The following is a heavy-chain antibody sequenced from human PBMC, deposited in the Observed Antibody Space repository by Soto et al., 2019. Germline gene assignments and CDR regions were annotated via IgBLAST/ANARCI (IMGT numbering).Heavy chain of an antibody. D-gene: IGHD3-22*01. V-gene: IGHV4-39*01. CDR1: SASISSSSYT. Sequence: PSETLSLTCTVSSASISSSSYTWGWIRQPPGKGLEWIGSVYYSGNTYYNPSLNSRVTVSVDTSKNQFSLKLSSVTAADTAVYYCARHNRHDRFDWFDPWGQGTLVTVSS. CDR3: ARHNRHDRFDWFDP. CDR2: VYYSGNT. J-gene: IGHJ5*02.